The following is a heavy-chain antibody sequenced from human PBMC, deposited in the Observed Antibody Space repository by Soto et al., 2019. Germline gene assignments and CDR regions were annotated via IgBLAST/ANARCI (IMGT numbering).Heavy chain of an antibody. CDR3: ARVASVYYYDSSGYYYGGSDY. D-gene: IGHD3-22*01. CDR1: GFTFSSYS. J-gene: IGHJ4*02. Sequence: VQLVESGGGLVKPGGSLRLSCAASGFTFSSYSMNWVRQAPGKGLEWVSSISSSSSYIYYADSVKGRFTISRDNAKNSLYLQMNSLRAEDTAVYYCARVASVYYYDSSGYYYGGSDYWGQGTLVTVSS. V-gene: IGHV3-21*01. CDR2: ISSSSSYI.